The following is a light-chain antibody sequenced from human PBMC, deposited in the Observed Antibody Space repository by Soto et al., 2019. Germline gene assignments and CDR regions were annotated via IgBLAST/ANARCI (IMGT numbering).Light chain of an antibody. CDR1: SCNIGSNT. Sequence: QSVLTQPPSASGTPGQRVTSSCSGSSCNIGSNTVNWYQQLPGTAPKLLIYSNNQRPSGVPDRFSGSKSGTSASLAISGLQSEDEADYYCAAWDDSLNGYVFGTGTKVTVL. CDR3: AAWDDSLNGYV. CDR2: SNN. V-gene: IGLV1-44*01. J-gene: IGLJ1*01.